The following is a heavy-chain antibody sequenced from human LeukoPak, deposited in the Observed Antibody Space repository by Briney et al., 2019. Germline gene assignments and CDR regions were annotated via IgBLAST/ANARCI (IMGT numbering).Heavy chain of an antibody. Sequence: GGSLRLSCAASGFTFSSYWMSWVRQAPGKGLEWVANIKQDGSEKYYVDSVKGRFTISRDNAKNSLYLQMNSLRAEDTAVYYCARWRFGELSHFDYWGQGTLVTVSS. J-gene: IGHJ4*02. D-gene: IGHD3-10*01. CDR2: IKQDGSEK. CDR1: GFTFSSYW. CDR3: ARWRFGELSHFDY. V-gene: IGHV3-7*03.